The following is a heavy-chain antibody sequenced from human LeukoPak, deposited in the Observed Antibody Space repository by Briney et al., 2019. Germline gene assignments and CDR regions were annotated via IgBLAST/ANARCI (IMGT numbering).Heavy chain of an antibody. Sequence: SGGSLRLSCAASGFTFSDHHMDWVRQAPGKGLEWVGRSKDKTNKYTTEYAASVKGRFTISRDDSKKSVYLQMNSLETDDTAVYYCAKKGGGSNYPFDYWGQGTLVTVSS. J-gene: IGHJ4*02. CDR2: SKDKTNKYTT. CDR1: GFTFSDHH. CDR3: AKKGGGSNYPFDY. D-gene: IGHD4-11*01. V-gene: IGHV3-72*01.